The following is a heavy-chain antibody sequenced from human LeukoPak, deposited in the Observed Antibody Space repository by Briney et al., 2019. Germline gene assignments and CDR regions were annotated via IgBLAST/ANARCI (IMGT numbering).Heavy chain of an antibody. D-gene: IGHD1-1*01. CDR1: GVTLSDHH. J-gene: IGHJ6*03. Sequence: PGGSLRLSCAASGVTLSDHHMDWVRQAPGKGLEWVSGIDWNGDSTGYADSVKGRFTISRDNAKNSLYLQMNSLRAEDTALYYCARNERNYYYYYMDVWGKGTTVTVSS. CDR2: IDWNGDST. V-gene: IGHV3-20*04. CDR3: ARNERNYYYYYMDV.